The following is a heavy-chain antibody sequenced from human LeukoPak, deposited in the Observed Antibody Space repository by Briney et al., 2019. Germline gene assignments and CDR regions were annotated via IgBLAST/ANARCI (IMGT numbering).Heavy chain of an antibody. CDR2: INPSGVST. CDR1: GYTFTSYY. D-gene: IGHD7-27*01. V-gene: IGHV1-46*01. CDR3: ARELTGDY. Sequence: ASVKVSCKASGYTFTSYYMHWVRQAPGQGLEWMGIINPSGVSTSYAQKFQGRVTMTRDTSTSTAYMELRSLRSDDTAVYYCARELTGDYWGQGTLVTVSS. J-gene: IGHJ4*02.